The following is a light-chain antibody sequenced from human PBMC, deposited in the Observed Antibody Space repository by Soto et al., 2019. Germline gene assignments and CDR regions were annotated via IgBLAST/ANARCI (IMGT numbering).Light chain of an antibody. Sequence: EIELTQSPGTLSLSPGERATLSCRASETVSSSYLACYQQKPGQAPRLLIYGAFSRAAGIPDRFSGSGSGTDFTLTISRLEPEDYAVYYCQQYGSSLFTFGPGTKVDI. CDR1: ETVSSSY. CDR2: GAF. V-gene: IGKV3-20*01. J-gene: IGKJ3*01. CDR3: QQYGSSLFT.